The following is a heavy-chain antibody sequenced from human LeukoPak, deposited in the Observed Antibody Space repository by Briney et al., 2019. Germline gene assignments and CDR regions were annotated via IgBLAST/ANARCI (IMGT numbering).Heavy chain of an antibody. D-gene: IGHD6-19*01. CDR3: ARATESSGWS. V-gene: IGHV3-33*01. Sequence: PGRSLRLSCAASGFTFSSYGMHWVRQAPGKGLEWVALIWYDGSNKYYGDSVKGRFTISRDNSKNTVYLQMNSLRVEDTAVYYCARATESSGWSWAQRTPVPVSS. CDR2: IWYDGSNK. CDR1: GFTFSSYG. J-gene: IGHJ4*02.